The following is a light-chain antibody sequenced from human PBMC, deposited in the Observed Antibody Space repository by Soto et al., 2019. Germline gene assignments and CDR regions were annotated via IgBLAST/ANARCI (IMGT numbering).Light chain of an antibody. CDR2: EVS. J-gene: IGLJ2*01. V-gene: IGLV2-8*01. CDR3: SSYAGSNNLV. CDR1: SSDVGGYNY. Sequence: QSALTQPPSASGPPGQSVTISCTGTSSDVGGYNYVSWYQQHPGKAPILMIYEVSKRPSGVPDRFSGSKSGNTASLTVSGLQAEDEADYYCSSYAGSNNLVFGGGTKLTVL.